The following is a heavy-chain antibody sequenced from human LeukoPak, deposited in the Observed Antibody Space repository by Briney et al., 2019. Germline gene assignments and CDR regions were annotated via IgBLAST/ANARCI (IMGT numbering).Heavy chain of an antibody. Sequence: GASVKVSCKASGYTFTSYYMHWVRQAPGQGLEGMGIINPSGGSTSYAQKFQGRVTMTRDTSTSTVYMELSRLRSEDTAVYYCASPSSSWPIPYYYGMDVWGQGTTVTVSS. D-gene: IGHD6-13*01. CDR2: INPSGGST. CDR3: ASPSSSWPIPYYYGMDV. V-gene: IGHV1-46*01. CDR1: GYTFTSYY. J-gene: IGHJ6*02.